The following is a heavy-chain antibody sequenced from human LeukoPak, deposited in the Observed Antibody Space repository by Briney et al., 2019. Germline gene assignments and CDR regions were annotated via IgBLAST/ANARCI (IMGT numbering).Heavy chain of an antibody. J-gene: IGHJ4*02. CDR1: GSTFSNFW. D-gene: IGHD3-3*01. V-gene: IGHV3-74*01. CDR3: ATPWSY. Sequence: GGSLRLSCEASGSTFSNFWMHWVRQAPGKGLMWVACIGRDGTTTIYADSVKGRFTISRDNAKNTLYLQMNSLRVEDTAVYYCATPWSYWGQGTLVTVSS. CDR2: IGRDGTTT.